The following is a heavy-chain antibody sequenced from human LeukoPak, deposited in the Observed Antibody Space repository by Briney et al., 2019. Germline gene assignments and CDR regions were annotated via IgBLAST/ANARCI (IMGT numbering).Heavy chain of an antibody. CDR1: GFTFSSYA. J-gene: IGHJ5*02. Sequence: PGGSLRLSCAASGFTFSSYAMSWVRQAPGKGLEWVSAISGSGGSTYYADSVKGRFTISRDNSKNTLYLQMNSLRAEDTAVYYCARDIPGAGSSWYQNWFDPWGQGTLVTVSS. V-gene: IGHV3-23*01. D-gene: IGHD6-13*01. CDR2: ISGSGGST. CDR3: ARDIPGAGSSWYQNWFDP.